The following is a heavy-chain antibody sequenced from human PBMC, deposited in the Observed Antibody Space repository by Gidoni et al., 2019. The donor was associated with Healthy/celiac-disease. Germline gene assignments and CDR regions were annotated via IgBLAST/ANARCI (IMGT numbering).Heavy chain of an antibody. J-gene: IGHJ4*02. CDR3: ARGWVDY. V-gene: IGHV3-7*01. CDR1: GVTFSSYW. CDR2: IKQDGSEK. Sequence: EVQQVESGGGLVQPGGSLRLSGAASGVTFSSYWMSWVRQAPGKGLEGVANIKQDGSEKYYVDSVKGRFTISRANAKNSLYLQMNSLRAEDTAVYYCARGWVDYWGQGTLVTVSS.